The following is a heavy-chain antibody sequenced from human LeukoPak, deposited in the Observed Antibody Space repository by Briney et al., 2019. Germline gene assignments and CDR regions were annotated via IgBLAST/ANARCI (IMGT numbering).Heavy chain of an antibody. V-gene: IGHV3-7*03. CDR1: GFTFSRYW. CDR3: ARDPWADSSGFPLHH. CDR2: IKQDGSDK. D-gene: IGHD3-22*01. J-gene: IGHJ1*01. Sequence: GGSLRLSCAASGFTFSRYWMSWVRQTPEKGLECVANIKQDGSDKFYVDSVRGRFTISRDNAKNSLYLQTNSLRVEDTALYYCARDPWADSSGFPLHHWGQGTLVTVSS.